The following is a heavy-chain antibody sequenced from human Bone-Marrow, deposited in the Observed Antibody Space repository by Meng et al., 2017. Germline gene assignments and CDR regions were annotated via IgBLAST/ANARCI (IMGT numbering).Heavy chain of an antibody. CDR3: ASKGTSSSYDY. CDR2: INWNGGST. CDR1: GFTFDDYG. D-gene: IGHD6-13*01. J-gene: IGHJ4*02. Sequence: GESLKISCAASGFTFDDYGMSWVRQAPGKGLEWVSGINWNGGSTGYADSVKGRFTISRDNAKNSLYLQMNSLRAEDTALYYCASKGTSSSYDYWGQGTRVT. V-gene: IGHV3-20*04.